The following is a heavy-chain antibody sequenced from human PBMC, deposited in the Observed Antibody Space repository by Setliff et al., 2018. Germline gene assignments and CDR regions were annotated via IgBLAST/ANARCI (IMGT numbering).Heavy chain of an antibody. J-gene: IGHJ3*02. CDR3: ARALGYCSRTSYYADAFDI. D-gene: IGHD2-2*01. CDR1: GYSISSDYY. V-gene: IGHV4-38-2*01. Sequence: PSETLSLTCAVSGYSISSDYYWGWIRQPPGKGLEWIGSMYHSGSIYYNPSLKSRVTISVDTSKNQFSLKLNYVTAADTAVYYCARALGYCSRTSYYADAFDIWGQGTMVTVSS. CDR2: MYHSGSI.